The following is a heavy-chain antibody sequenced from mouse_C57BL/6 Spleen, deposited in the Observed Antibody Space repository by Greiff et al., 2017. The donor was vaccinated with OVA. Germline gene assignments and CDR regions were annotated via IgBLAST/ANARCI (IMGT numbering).Heavy chain of an antibody. V-gene: IGHV1-7*01. CDR2: INPSSGYT. CDR3: ASLLWGWYFDV. D-gene: IGHD2-10*01. Sequence: QLQESGAELAKPGASVKLSCKASGYTFTSYWMHWVKQRPGQGLEWIGYINPSSGYTKYNQKFTDMATLTADKSSSTAYMQLSSLTYEDSAVYYCASLLWGWYFDVWGTGTTVTVSS. J-gene: IGHJ1*03. CDR1: GYTFTSYW.